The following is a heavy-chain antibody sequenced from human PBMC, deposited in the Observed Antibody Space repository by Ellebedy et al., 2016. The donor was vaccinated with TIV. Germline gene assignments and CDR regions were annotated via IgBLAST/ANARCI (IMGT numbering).Heavy chain of an antibody. V-gene: IGHV3-7*01. J-gene: IGHJ4*02. CDR1: GFTFSNYW. CDR2: MKQDGSEE. Sequence: GESLKISCAASGFTFSNYWMTWVRQAPGRGLEWVANMKQDGSEEYYVDSVKGRFIISRDNAKNSLYLQINSLRAEDTAVYYCARIGGKMTTVTKKRRTFDYWGQGTLVTVSS. D-gene: IGHD4-17*01. CDR3: ARIGGKMTTVTKKRRTFDY.